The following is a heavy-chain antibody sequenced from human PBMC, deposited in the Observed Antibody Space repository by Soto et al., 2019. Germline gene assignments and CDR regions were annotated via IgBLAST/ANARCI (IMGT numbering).Heavy chain of an antibody. CDR1: GYTFTSYG. CDR3: ARGSYDILTGYYKGGYMDV. J-gene: IGHJ6*03. V-gene: IGHV1-18*01. CDR2: ISAYNGNT. D-gene: IGHD3-9*01. Sequence: ASVKVSCKASGYTFTSYGISWVRQAPGQELEWMGWISAYNGNTNYAQKLQGRVTMTTDTSTSTAYMELRSLRSDDTAVYYCARGSYDILTGYYKGGYMDVWGKGTTVTVSS.